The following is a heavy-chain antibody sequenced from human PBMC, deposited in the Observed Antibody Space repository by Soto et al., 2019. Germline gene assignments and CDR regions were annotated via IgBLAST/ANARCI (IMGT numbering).Heavy chain of an antibody. Sequence: ASVKVSCKASGYTFTSYGINWVRQAPGQGLEWMGWISAYNGNTNYAQKLQGRVTMTTDTSTSTAYMELRSLRSDDTAVYYCARSYGSGTYYTPFFPYWGQGTLVTVSS. J-gene: IGHJ4*02. CDR2: ISAYNGNT. V-gene: IGHV1-18*01. CDR1: GYTFTSYG. CDR3: ARSYGSGTYYTPFFPY. D-gene: IGHD3-10*01.